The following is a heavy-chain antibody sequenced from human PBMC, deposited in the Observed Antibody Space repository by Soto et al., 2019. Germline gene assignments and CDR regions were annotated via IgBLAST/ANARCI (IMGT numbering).Heavy chain of an antibody. CDR3: AMWVGESMYDNSEKFDA. D-gene: IGHD3-22*01. CDR1: GITFSSHG. V-gene: IGHV3-30*03. Sequence: QVYLVESGGGVVQPGRSLRLTCAASGITFSSHGMHWVRQAPGKGLEWVARVSNDGTRKYYADSVKGRFTSSRDNSENPLYLQMNRMRGEDTAVSDCAMWVGESMYDNSEKFDAWGQGTLVTVSS. CDR2: VSNDGTRK. J-gene: IGHJ5*02.